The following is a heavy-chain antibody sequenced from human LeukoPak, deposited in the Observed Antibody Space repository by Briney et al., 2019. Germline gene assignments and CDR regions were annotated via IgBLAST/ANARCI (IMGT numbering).Heavy chain of an antibody. V-gene: IGHV3-49*04. D-gene: IGHD4-17*01. Sequence: GGSLRLSCTASGFTSGDYAMSWVRQAPGKGLEWVGFIRSKAYGGTTEYAASVKGRFTISRDDSKSIAYLQMNSLKTEDTAVYYCTRDIGDPPYYYYYMDVWGKRTTVTISS. CDR1: GFTSGDYA. CDR2: IRSKAYGGTT. CDR3: TRDIGDPPYYYYYMDV. J-gene: IGHJ6*03.